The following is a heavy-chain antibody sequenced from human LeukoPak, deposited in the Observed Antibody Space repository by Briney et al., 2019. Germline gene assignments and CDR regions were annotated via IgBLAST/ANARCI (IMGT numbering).Heavy chain of an antibody. CDR3: GRELLWLGDLRGHAFEI. J-gene: IGHJ3*02. CDR2: ISYDGSNK. CDR1: GFTFSSYG. Sequence: GGSLRLSCAASGFTFSSYGMHWVRQAPGKGLEWVAVISYDGSNKYYADSVKGRFTISRDNSKNTLYLQMNSLRAEDTAVYYCGRELLWLGDLRGHAFEIWGQGTMVTVSS. D-gene: IGHD3-10*01. V-gene: IGHV3-30*03.